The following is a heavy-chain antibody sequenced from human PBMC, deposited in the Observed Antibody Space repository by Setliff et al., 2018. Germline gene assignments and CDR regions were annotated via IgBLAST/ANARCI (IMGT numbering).Heavy chain of an antibody. CDR3: MKKIIAGGGPPYDYFDY. Sequence: GGSLRLSCAASGFTVSSNSISWVRQAPGKGPEWVSVIHRGVSHYADSVTGRFTISRDNSKNTLYLQMSSLRAEDTAVYYCMKKIIAGGGPPYDYFDYWGQGTLVTVSS. V-gene: IGHV3-66*01. CDR2: IHRGVS. J-gene: IGHJ4*02. D-gene: IGHD1-26*01. CDR1: GFTVSSNS.